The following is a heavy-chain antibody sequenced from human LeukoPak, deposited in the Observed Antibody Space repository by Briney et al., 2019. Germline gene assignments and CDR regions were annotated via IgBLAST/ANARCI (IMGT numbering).Heavy chain of an antibody. J-gene: IGHJ3*01. CDR3: ARFDHVWETHGMDAFDL. CDR1: GYSISRGYS. V-gene: IGHV4-38-2*01. D-gene: IGHD3-16*01. CDR2: MYHSEST. Sequence: KPSETLSLTCAVSGYSISRGYSWGWIRQPAGVGLEWIGNMYHSESTHYNPSLKSRVTISADTSKNQFSLKLSSVTAADTAVYYCARFDHVWETHGMDAFDLWGQGTMVTVSS.